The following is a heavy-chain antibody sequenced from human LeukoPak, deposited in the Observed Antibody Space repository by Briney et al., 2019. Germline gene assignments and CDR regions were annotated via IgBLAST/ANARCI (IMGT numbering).Heavy chain of an antibody. CDR2: TYYSGST. V-gene: IGHV4-39*07. CDR3: ARGFGYGSGSHYNVEIWFDP. D-gene: IGHD3-10*01. J-gene: IGHJ5*02. CDR1: GGSISSSSYY. Sequence: SETLSLTCTVSGGSISSSSYYWGWIRQPPGKGLEWIGRTYYSGSTYYNPSLKSRVTISVDTSKNQFSLKLSSVTAADTAVYYCARGFGYGSGSHYNVEIWFDPWGQGTQVTVSS.